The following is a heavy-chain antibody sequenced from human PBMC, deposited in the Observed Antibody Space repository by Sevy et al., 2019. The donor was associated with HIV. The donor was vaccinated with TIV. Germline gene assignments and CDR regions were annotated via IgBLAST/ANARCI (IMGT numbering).Heavy chain of an antibody. V-gene: IGHV3-53*01. CDR3: AGGGEYSSSGGSHFDY. Sequence: GGSLRLSCAASGFTVSSNYMSWVRQAPGKGLEWVSVIYSGGSTYYADSVKGRFTISRDNSNNTLYLQMNSLRAEDPGVYYCAGGGEYSSSGGSHFDYWGQGTLVTVSS. D-gene: IGHD6-13*01. CDR2: IYSGGST. J-gene: IGHJ4*02. CDR1: GFTVSSNY.